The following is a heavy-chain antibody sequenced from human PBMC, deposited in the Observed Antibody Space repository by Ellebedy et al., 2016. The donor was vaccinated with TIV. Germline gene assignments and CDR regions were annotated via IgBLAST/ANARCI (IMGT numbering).Heavy chain of an antibody. CDR1: GFTFSSYW. V-gene: IGHV3-74*01. D-gene: IGHD3-10*01. CDR3: ASRGVAVQGADY. Sequence: GESLKISCAASGFTFSSYWMHWVRQAPGKGLVWVSLINSDGSRTTYADSVKGQFTISRDNAKNTLYLQMNSLRAEDTAVYYCASRGVAVQGADYWGQGTLVTVSS. CDR2: INSDGSRT. J-gene: IGHJ4*02.